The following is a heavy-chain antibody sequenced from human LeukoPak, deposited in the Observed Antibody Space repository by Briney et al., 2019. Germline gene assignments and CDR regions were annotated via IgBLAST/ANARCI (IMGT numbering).Heavy chain of an antibody. V-gene: IGHV4-4*07. D-gene: IGHD1-26*01. CDR2: VYTRGST. CDR3: ARVEPVSGSYYFGAFDV. J-gene: IGHJ3*01. CDR1: YGSIHNYY. Sequence: PSETLSLTCNVSYGSIHNYYWSWIRQPAGRTLEWIGRVYTRGSTIYNASLRSRVSMSLDTSRSPLSLRLNSVTAADTAVYYCARVEPVSGSYYFGAFDVWAPGILVTVSS.